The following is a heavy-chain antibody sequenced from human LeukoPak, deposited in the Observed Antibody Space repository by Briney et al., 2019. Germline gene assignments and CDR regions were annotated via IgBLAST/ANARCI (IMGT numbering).Heavy chain of an antibody. V-gene: IGHV4-59*01. CDR2: IYYSGST. CDR3: AIAQSNVPKKPKLSLRVRENWFDP. CDR1: GGSISSYY. D-gene: IGHD2-15*01. J-gene: IGHJ5*02. Sequence: SETLSLTCTVSGGSISSYYWSWILQPPGKGLEWIGYIYYSGSTNYNPSLKSRVTISVDTSKNQFSLKLSSVTAADTAVYYCAIAQSNVPKKPKLSLRVRENWFDPWGQGTLVTVSS.